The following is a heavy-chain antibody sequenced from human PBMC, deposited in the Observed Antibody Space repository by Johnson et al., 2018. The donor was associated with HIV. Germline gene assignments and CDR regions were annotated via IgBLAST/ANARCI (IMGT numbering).Heavy chain of an antibody. V-gene: IGHV3-11*04. Sequence: VQLMESGGGLVQPGGSLRLSCAASGFTFSDYFMSWIRQAPGKGLQWVSYISAFGLTMSYADSVKGRFTISRDNDKNSLYMQMNSLTAEDTAVYYCAREAPQPSDAYDIWGQGTMVSVSS. CDR3: AREAPQPSDAYDI. D-gene: IGHD5-18*01. J-gene: IGHJ3*02. CDR2: ISAFGLTM. CDR1: GFTFSDYF.